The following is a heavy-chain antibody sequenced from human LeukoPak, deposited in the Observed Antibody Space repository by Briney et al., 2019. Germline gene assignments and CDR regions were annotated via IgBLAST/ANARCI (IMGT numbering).Heavy chain of an antibody. CDR1: GFTFSSYG. CDR2: IWYDGSNK. CDR3: AAEPYCGGDCLYFQH. J-gene: IGHJ1*01. D-gene: IGHD2-21*02. V-gene: IGHV3-33*01. Sequence: PGRSLRLSCAASGFTFSSYGMHWVRQAPGKGLEWVAVIWYDGSNKYYADSVKGRFTISRDNSKNTLYLQMNSLRAEDTAVYYCAAEPYCGGDCLYFQHWGQGTLVTVSS.